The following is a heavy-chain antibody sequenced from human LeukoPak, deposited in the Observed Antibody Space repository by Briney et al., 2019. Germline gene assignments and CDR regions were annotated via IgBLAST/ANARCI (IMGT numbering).Heavy chain of an antibody. Sequence: SETLSLTCTVSGGSISSSSYYWGWIRQPPGKGLEWIGSIYYSGSTYYNPSLKSRVTISVDTSKNQFSLKLSSATAADTAVYYCARKADPGAVAAPLGYWGQGTLVTVSS. D-gene: IGHD6-19*01. CDR2: IYYSGST. CDR1: GGSISSSSYY. CDR3: ARKADPGAVAAPLGY. V-gene: IGHV4-39*07. J-gene: IGHJ4*02.